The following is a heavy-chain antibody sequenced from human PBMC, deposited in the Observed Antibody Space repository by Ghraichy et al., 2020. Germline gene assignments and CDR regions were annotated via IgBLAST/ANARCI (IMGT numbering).Heavy chain of an antibody. V-gene: IGHV4-39*01. CDR1: GGSISSSSYY. CDR2: IYYSGST. CDR3: ARLYVAGTYWFDP. Sequence: SETLSLTCTVSGGSISSSSYYWGWIRQPPGKGLEWIGSIYYSGSTYYNPSLKSRVTISVDTSKNQFSLKLSSVTAADTAVYYCARLYVAGTYWFDPWGQGTLVTVSS. D-gene: IGHD6-19*01. J-gene: IGHJ5*02.